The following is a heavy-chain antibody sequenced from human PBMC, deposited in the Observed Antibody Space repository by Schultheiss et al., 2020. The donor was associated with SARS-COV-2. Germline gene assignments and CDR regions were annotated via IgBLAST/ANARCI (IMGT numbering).Heavy chain of an antibody. CDR2: IYYSGST. V-gene: IGHV4-59*12. D-gene: IGHD1-1*01. CDR1: GGSISSYY. J-gene: IGHJ4*02. CDR3: ARVGGGYTMFDS. Sequence: SETLSLTCTVSGGSISSYYWSWIRQPAGKGLEWIGYIYYSGSTNYNPSLKSRVTISVDTSKNQFSLKLSSVTAADTAVYYCARVGGGYTMFDSWGQGTLVTVSS.